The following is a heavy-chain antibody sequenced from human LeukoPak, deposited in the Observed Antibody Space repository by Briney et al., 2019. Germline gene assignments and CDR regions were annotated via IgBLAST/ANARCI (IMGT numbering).Heavy chain of an antibody. CDR3: ARGKQQLVLGYFDY. CDR2: INHSGSA. D-gene: IGHD6-13*01. Sequence: SGSLSLTCAVYGGSFSGYYWSWIRQPPGKGLEWIGEINHSGSANYNPSLKSRVTISVDTSKNQFSLKLSSVTAADTAVYYCARGKQQLVLGYFDYWGQGTLVTVSS. CDR1: GGSFSGYY. J-gene: IGHJ4*02. V-gene: IGHV4-34*01.